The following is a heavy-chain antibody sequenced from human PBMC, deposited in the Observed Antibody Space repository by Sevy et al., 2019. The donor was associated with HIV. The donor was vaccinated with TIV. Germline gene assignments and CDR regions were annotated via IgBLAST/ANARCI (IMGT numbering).Heavy chain of an antibody. D-gene: IGHD2-2*01. CDR1: GGSFSGYY. V-gene: IGHV4-34*01. CDR2: ITHSGST. CDR3: ARHCSGTSCSHAFDI. Sequence: TLSLTCAVYGGSFSGYYWSWIRQPPGKGLEWMGEITHSGSTNYNPSLKSRVTISVDTSKNQFSLRLSSVTAADTAGYYCARHCSGTSCSHAFDIWGQGTMVTVSS. J-gene: IGHJ3*02.